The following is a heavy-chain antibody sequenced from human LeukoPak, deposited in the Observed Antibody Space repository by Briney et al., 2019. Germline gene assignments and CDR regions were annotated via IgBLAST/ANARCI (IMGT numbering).Heavy chain of an antibody. Sequence: GGSLRLSCAASGFTLSSYWMSWVRQPAARGLEGVANVKQDGSEIFYVDSVKGRFTISRDNAKNSLYLQMNSLRAEDTAVYYCARDNPDSGDYPWGLLSSVAFDIWGQGTMVTVSS. CDR3: ARDNPDSGDYPWGLLSSVAFDI. J-gene: IGHJ3*02. V-gene: IGHV3-7*03. CDR2: VKQDGSEI. D-gene: IGHD4-17*01. CDR1: GFTLSSYW.